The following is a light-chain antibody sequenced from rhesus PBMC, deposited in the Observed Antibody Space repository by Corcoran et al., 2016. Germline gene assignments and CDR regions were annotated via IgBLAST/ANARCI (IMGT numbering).Light chain of an antibody. Sequence: EIVLTQSPATLSLSPGERVTFSCRASQSVSRNLAWYQQKPGQAPRLLIYSASRKAPGIPDRVSGSVSGMEVTLTITRLEPEDVGVYFCQQDYSWPPFTFGPGTKLDIK. CDR3: QQDYSWPPFT. CDR1: QSVSRN. CDR2: SAS. J-gene: IGKJ3*01. V-gene: IGKV3-42*01.